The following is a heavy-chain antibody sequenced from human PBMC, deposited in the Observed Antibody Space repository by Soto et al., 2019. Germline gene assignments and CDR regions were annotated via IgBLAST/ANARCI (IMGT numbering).Heavy chain of an antibody. CDR2: IYYSGST. CDR3: ARRYGGAFDI. V-gene: IGHV4-59*08. D-gene: IGHD3-10*01. Sequence: SETLSLTCTVSGGSISSYYWSWLRQPPGKGLEWIGYIYYSGSTNYNPSLKSRVTISVDTSKNQFSLKLSSVTAADTAMYYCARRYGGAFDIWGQGTMVTVSS. CDR1: GGSISSYY. J-gene: IGHJ3*02.